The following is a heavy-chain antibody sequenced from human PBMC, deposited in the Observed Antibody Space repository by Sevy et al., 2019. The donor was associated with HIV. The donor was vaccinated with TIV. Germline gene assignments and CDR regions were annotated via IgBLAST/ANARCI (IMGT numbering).Heavy chain of an antibody. CDR1: GGSITSLY. J-gene: IGHJ4*02. CDR2: IYYNGHI. D-gene: IGHD1-26*01. CDR3: ADGNAWGRGYS. V-gene: IGHV4-59*08. Sequence: SETLSLTCTVSGGSITSLYWNWIRQPPGKGLEWIANIYYNGHINYNPSLKSRVTLSLDTSKNQFSLRLSSVTAADTAMYYCADGNAWGRGYSWGQGTLVTVSS.